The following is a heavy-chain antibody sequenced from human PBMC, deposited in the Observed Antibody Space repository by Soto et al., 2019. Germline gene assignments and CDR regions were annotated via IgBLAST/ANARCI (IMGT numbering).Heavy chain of an antibody. D-gene: IGHD2-15*01. J-gene: IGHJ6*02. CDR2: IIPIFGTA. V-gene: IGHV1-69*13. Sequence: GASVKVSCKASGGTFSSYAISWVRQAPGQGLEWMGGIIPIFGTANYAQKFQGRVTITADESTSTAYMELSSLRSEDTAVYYCARDCSGGSCYSDYYYYGMDVWGQGTTVTVSS. CDR1: GGTFSSYA. CDR3: ARDCSGGSCYSDYYYYGMDV.